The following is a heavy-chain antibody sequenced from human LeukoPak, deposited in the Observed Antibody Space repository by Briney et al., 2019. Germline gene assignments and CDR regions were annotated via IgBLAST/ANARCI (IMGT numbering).Heavy chain of an antibody. CDR2: IYYSGST. CDR3: ARRIRRGWYFRVWYNWFDP. D-gene: IGHD6-19*01. CDR1: GGSISSSSYY. J-gene: IGHJ5*02. V-gene: IGHV4-39*07. Sequence: SETLSLTCTVSGGSISSSSYYWGWIRQPPGKGLEWIGSIYYSGSTYYNPSLKSRVTISVDTSKNQFSLKLSSVTAADTAVYYCARRIRRGWYFRVWYNWFDPWGQGTLVTVSS.